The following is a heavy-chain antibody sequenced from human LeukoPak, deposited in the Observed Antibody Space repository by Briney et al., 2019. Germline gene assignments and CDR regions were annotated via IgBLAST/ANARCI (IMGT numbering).Heavy chain of an antibody. CDR1: GFTFSSYS. CDR2: ISYDGSNK. V-gene: IGHV3-30-3*01. Sequence: PGGSLRLSCAASGFTFSSYSMHWVRQAPGKGLEWVALISYDGSNKYYADSVKGRFTISRDNSKNMLFLRINSLRPEDTAVYYCASGELLDDYWGQGTLVTVSS. CDR3: ASGELLDDY. J-gene: IGHJ4*01. D-gene: IGHD1-26*01.